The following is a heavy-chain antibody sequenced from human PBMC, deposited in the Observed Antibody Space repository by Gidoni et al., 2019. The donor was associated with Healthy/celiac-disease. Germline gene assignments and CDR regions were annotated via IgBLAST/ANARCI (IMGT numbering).Heavy chain of an antibody. CDR3: TRRDSSGPDYGMDV. V-gene: IGHV3-73*02. J-gene: IGHJ6*02. CDR1: GFTFSGLA. D-gene: IGHD3-22*01. Sequence: EVQMVESGRGLVQPGGSLKLSSAASGFTFSGLAMHWVRRASVKGLEWVGRIRSKANSYATAYAASVKGRFTISRDDSKNTAYLQMNSLKTEDTAVYYCTRRDSSGPDYGMDVWGQGTTVTVSS. CDR2: IRSKANSYAT.